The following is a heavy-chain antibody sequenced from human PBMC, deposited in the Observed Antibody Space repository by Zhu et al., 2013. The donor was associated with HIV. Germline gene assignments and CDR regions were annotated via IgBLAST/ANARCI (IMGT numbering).Heavy chain of an antibody. CDR1: GGTFSSYA. V-gene: IGHV1-69*12. Sequence: QVQLVQSGAEVKKPGSSVKVSCKASGGTFSSYAISWVRQAPGQGLEWMGGIIPIFGTANYAQKFQGRVTITADESTSTAYMELSSLRSEDTAVYYCASPEIATVTTLHAFDIWGQGTMVTVSS. CDR3: ASPEIATVTTLHAFDI. D-gene: IGHD4-17*01. CDR2: IIPIFGTA. J-gene: IGHJ3*02.